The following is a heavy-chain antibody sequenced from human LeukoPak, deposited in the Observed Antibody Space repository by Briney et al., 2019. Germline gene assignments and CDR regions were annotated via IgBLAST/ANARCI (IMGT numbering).Heavy chain of an antibody. J-gene: IGHJ4*02. Sequence: PSETLSLTCAVYGGSFSGCSWTWIRQPPGKGLEWIGEINHSGSTDYNPSLKSRVTISVDTSKNQFSLKLSSVTAADTAVYYCARDVNRSYYYDSSGYMMSHCWGQGTLVTVSS. CDR2: INHSGST. D-gene: IGHD3-22*01. CDR3: ARDVNRSYYYDSSGYMMSHC. CDR1: GGSFSGCS. V-gene: IGHV4-34*01.